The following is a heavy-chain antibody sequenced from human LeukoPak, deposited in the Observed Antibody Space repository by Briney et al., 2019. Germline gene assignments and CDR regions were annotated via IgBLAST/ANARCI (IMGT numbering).Heavy chain of an antibody. CDR1: GFTFSRYS. Sequence: PGGSLRLSCAASGFTFSRYSMTWVRQAPGKGLEWVSSISSSSTYKYYADSVKGRFTISRDDAKNSLYLQMNSLRAEDTAVYYCARDTLGSETGDPYYFDYWGQRTLVTVSS. CDR3: ARDTLGSETGDPYYFDY. D-gene: IGHD7-27*01. V-gene: IGHV3-21*01. CDR2: ISSSSTYK. J-gene: IGHJ4*02.